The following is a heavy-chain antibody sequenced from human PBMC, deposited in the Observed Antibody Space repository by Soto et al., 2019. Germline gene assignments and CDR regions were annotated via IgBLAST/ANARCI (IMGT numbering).Heavy chain of an antibody. CDR3: ASLPLRYCSGGSCRRDYGMDV. V-gene: IGHV1-69*13. CDR1: GGTFSSYA. D-gene: IGHD2-15*01. J-gene: IGHJ6*02. Sequence: GASVKVSWKASGGTFSSYAISWVRQAPGQGLEWMGGIIPIFGTANYAQKFQGRVTITADESTSTAYMELSSLRSEDTAVYYCASLPLRYCSGGSCRRDYGMDVWGQGTTVTVSS. CDR2: IIPIFGTA.